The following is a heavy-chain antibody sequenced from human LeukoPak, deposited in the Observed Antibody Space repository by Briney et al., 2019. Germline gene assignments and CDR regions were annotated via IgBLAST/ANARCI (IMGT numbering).Heavy chain of an antibody. Sequence: PSETLSETCAVYGGSFSGYYWSWIRQPPGKGLEWIGEINHSGSTSYNPSLKSGVTISVDTSKNQFSLKLSSVTAAHTAVYYCARGGDSSGCEVDYWGQGTRVTVSS. V-gene: IGHV4-34*01. CDR1: GGSFSGYY. CDR3: ARGGDSSGCEVDY. CDR2: INHSGST. D-gene: IGHD6-19*01. J-gene: IGHJ4*02.